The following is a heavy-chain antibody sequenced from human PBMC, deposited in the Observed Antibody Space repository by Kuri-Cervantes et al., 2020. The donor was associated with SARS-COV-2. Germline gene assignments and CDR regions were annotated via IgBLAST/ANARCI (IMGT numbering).Heavy chain of an antibody. CDR3: ARGYCSSSSCYRYGGSYFEH. Sequence: GGSLRLSCAASGFTFSSYAMSWVRQAPGKGLEWVSAISGSGGSTYYADSVKGRFTISRDDAKNSLYLQMNSLRAEDTAVYYCARGYCSSSSCYRYGGSYFEHWGQGTLVTVSS. J-gene: IGHJ4*02. CDR1: GFTFSSYA. CDR2: ISGSGGST. D-gene: IGHD2-2*01. V-gene: IGHV3-23*01.